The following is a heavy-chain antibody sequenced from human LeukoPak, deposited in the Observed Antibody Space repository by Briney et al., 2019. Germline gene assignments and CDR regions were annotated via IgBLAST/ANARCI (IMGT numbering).Heavy chain of an antibody. CDR2: ISDSGGNT. Sequence: PGGSLRVSCAASGFTFSNYAMTWVRQAPGKGLEWVSSISDSGGNTYYADSVKGRFTISRDNSKNTLYLQMNSLRAEDTAVYYCAKSKDNPLYYFDNWGQGTLVTVSS. J-gene: IGHJ4*02. CDR3: AKSKDNPLYYFDN. CDR1: GFTFSNYA. V-gene: IGHV3-23*01.